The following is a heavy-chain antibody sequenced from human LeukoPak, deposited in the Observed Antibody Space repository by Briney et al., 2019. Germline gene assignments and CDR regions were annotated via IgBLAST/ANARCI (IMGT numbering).Heavy chain of an antibody. CDR1: GYTFTGYY. Sequence: ASVTVSCKASGYTFTGYYMHWVRQAPGQGLEWMGWINPNSGGTNYAQKFQGRVTMTRDASISTAYMELSRLRSDDTAVYYCARVFSSRAYWGQGTLVTVSS. CDR3: ARVFSSRAY. V-gene: IGHV1-2*02. D-gene: IGHD3-3*01. J-gene: IGHJ4*02. CDR2: INPNSGGT.